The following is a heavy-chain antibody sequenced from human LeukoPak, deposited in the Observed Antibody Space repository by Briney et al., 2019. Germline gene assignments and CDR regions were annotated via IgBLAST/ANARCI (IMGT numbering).Heavy chain of an antibody. V-gene: IGHV3-43*01. D-gene: IGHD1-26*01. CDR3: AKDGGSGATRPIDF. J-gene: IGHJ4*02. Sequence: PGGSLRLSCAASGFTFDDYTMHWVRQAPGKGLEWVSLISWDGVSTYYVDSVKGRFTISRDNSKNSLYLQLNSLRTEDTAFYYCAKDGGSGATRPIDFWGQGTLVTVSS. CDR2: ISWDGVST. CDR1: GFTFDDYT.